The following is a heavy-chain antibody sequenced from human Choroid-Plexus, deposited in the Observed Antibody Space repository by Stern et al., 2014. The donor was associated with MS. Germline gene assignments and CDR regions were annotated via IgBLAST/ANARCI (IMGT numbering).Heavy chain of an antibody. J-gene: IGHJ5*02. D-gene: IGHD2/OR15-2a*01. CDR2: VSYDGSNK. Sequence: VQLVESGGGVVQPGRPLRLSCVASGFTFGSCAMHWVRQAPGKGLEWVAGVSYDGSNKYYADSVKGSFTISRDNSQNTLYMQMSSLRPEDTAVYYCAKDRKYLTYFFDHWGQGSLVTVSS. V-gene: IGHV3-30*18. CDR1: GFTFGSCA. CDR3: AKDRKYLTYFFDH.